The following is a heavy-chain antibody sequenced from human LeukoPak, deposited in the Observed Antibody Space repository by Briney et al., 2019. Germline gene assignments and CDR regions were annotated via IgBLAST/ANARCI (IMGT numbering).Heavy chain of an antibody. Sequence: KPSETLSLTCTVSGYSISSGYYWGWIRQPPGKGLEWIGRIYYSGSTYYNPSLKSRVTISVDTSKNQFSLKLSSVTAADTAVYYCARDLYDSSGYLVRLGTHFDYWGQGTLVTVSS. J-gene: IGHJ4*02. V-gene: IGHV4-38-2*02. CDR1: GYSISSGYY. CDR2: IYYSGST. D-gene: IGHD3-22*01. CDR3: ARDLYDSSGYLVRLGTHFDY.